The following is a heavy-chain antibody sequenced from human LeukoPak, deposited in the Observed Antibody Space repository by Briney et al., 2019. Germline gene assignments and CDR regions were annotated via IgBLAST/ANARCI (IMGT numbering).Heavy chain of an antibody. Sequence: PGGSLRLSCATSGFTFSSYWMHWVRQAPGKGPVWVSRINSDGSTTSYADSVKGRFTISRDNAKNTLYLQMNSLRAEDTAVYYCARQGGGAVEYWGQGTVVTVSS. V-gene: IGHV3-74*01. CDR1: GFTFSSYW. CDR3: ARQGGGAVEY. D-gene: IGHD2-21*01. J-gene: IGHJ4*02. CDR2: INSDGSTT.